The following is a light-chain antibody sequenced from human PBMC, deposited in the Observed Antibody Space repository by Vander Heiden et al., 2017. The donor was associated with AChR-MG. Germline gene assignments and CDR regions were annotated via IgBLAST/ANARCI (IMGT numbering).Light chain of an antibody. CDR1: QSISSY. V-gene: IGKV3-15*01. J-gene: IGKJ4*01. CDR2: AAS. Sequence: EVVITPTPATLSVSPGDRATLTCRASQSISSYLTWYQQKPGQAPRLLIYAASTRASGIPARFSGSGSGTEFTLTISSLQSEDFAVYYCQQYNNWPRTFGEGTKVEIK. CDR3: QQYNNWPRT.